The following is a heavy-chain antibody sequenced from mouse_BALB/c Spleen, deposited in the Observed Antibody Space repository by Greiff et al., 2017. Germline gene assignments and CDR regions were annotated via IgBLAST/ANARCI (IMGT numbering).Heavy chain of an antibody. CDR2: IRLKSNNYAT. Sequence: EVQLQESGGGLVQPGGSMKLSCVASGFTFSNYWMNWVRQSPEKGLEWVAEIRLKSNNYATHYAESVKGRFTISRDDSKSSVYLQMNNLRAEDTGIYYCTRNMITWFAYWGQGTLVTVSA. V-gene: IGHV6-6*02. D-gene: IGHD2-4*01. J-gene: IGHJ3*01. CDR3: TRNMITWFAY. CDR1: GFTFSNYW.